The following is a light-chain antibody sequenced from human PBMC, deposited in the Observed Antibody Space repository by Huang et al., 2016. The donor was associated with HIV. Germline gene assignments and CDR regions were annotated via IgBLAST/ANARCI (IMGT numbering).Light chain of an antibody. CDR3: MQASHGAGT. J-gene: IGKJ1*01. CDR1: ESLLYNDGNIY. CDR2: KRS. Sequence: DVLLTQSPLSLPVTLGQPAFITCKSNESLLYNDGNIYLHWFHQRPGHSPRRLICKRSNRDSGVPDRFSAGGSDTDFTLWISEVEAEDVGDYYCMQASHGAGTCGQGTRVDIK. V-gene: IGKV2-30*01.